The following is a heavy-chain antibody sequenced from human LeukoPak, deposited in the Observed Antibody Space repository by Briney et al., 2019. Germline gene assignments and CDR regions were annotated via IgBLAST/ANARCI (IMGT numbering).Heavy chain of an antibody. CDR2: INPNSGGT. CDR1: GYTFTGYY. V-gene: IGHV1-2*02. CDR3: ARDIIAVASLDH. J-gene: IGHJ4*02. Sequence: ASVKVSCKASGYTFTGYYMHWVRQAPGQGLEWMGWINPNSGGTNYAQKFQGRVTMTRDTSISTAYMELSRLRSDDTAVYYCARDIIAVASLDHWGQGTLVTVSS. D-gene: IGHD6-19*01.